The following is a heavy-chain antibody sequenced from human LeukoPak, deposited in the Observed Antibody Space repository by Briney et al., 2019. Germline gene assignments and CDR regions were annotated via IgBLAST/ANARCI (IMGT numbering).Heavy chain of an antibody. J-gene: IGHJ4*02. D-gene: IGHD3-3*01. V-gene: IGHV3-7*01. CDR1: GFTFSSYW. CDR3: ARDWNYDFWSGYYSDY. Sequence: GGSLRLSCAASGFTFSSYWMSWVRQAPGKGLEWVANIKQDGSEKYYVDSVKGRFTISRDNAKNSLYLQMNSLRAEDTAVYYCARDWNYDFWSGYYSDYWGQGTLVTVSS. CDR2: IKQDGSEK.